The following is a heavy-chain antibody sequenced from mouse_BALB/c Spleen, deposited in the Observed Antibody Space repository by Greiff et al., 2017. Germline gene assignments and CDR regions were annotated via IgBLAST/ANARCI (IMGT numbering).Heavy chain of an antibody. CDR3: ARWDGYTYYAMDY. Sequence: VQLQQTGPELVKPGASVKISCKASGYSFTDYIMLWVKQSHGKSLEWIGNINPYYGSTSYNLKFKGKATLTVDKSSSTAYMQLNSLTSEDSAVYYCARWDGYTYYAMDYWGQGTSVTVSS. V-gene: IGHV1-39*01. CDR2: INPYYGST. CDR1: GYSFTDYI. D-gene: IGHD2-3*01. J-gene: IGHJ4*01.